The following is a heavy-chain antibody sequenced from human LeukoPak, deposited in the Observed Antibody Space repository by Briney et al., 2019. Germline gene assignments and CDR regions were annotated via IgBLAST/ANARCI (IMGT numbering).Heavy chain of an antibody. CDR3: AKDFSSGTYYPYYYYGMDV. CDR1: GFTFDDYA. J-gene: IGHJ6*02. Sequence: GGSLRLSCAASGFTFDDYAMHWVRQAPGKGLEWVSLISGDGGSTYYADSVKGRFTISRDNSKNSLYLQMNSLRTEDTALNYCAKDFSSGTYYPYYYYGMDVWGQGTTVTVSS. V-gene: IGHV3-43*02. D-gene: IGHD3-10*01. CDR2: ISGDGGST.